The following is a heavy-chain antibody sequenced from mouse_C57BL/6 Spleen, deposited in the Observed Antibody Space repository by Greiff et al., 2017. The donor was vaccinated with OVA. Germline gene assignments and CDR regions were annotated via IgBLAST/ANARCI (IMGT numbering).Heavy chain of an antibody. Sequence: QVQLQQSGAELVMPGASVKLSCKASGYTFTSYWMHWVKQRPGQGLEWIGEIDPSDSYTNYNQKFKGKSTLTVDKSSSTAYMQLSSLTSEDSAVDYGASSPITTVVERLYYFDYWGQGTTLTVSS. V-gene: IGHV1-69*01. CDR3: ASSPITTVVERLYYFDY. CDR1: GYTFTSYW. J-gene: IGHJ2*01. D-gene: IGHD1-1*01. CDR2: IDPSDSYT.